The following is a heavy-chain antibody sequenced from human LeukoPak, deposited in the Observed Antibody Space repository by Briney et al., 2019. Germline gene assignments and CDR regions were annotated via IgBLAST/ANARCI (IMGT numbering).Heavy chain of an antibody. CDR3: ARNWELDC. CDR2: ISYISSTI. D-gene: IGHD1-26*01. V-gene: IGHV3-48*02. Sequence: GGSLRLSCAASGFPFSSFSMNWVRQAPGKGLEWVSYISYISSTIYYADSVKGRFTISRDNAKNSLYLQMNSLRDEDTAVYYCARNWELDCWGQGTLVTVSS. CDR1: GFPFSSFS. J-gene: IGHJ4*02.